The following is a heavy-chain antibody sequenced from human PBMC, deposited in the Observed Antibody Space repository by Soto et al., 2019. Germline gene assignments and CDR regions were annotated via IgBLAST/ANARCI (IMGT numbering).Heavy chain of an antibody. CDR1: GGSISSGGYY. J-gene: IGHJ6*02. Sequence: SETLSLTCTVSGGSISSGGYYWSWIRQHPGKGLEWIGYIYYSGSTYYNPSLKSRVTISVDTSKNQFSLKLSSVTAADTAVYYCAREGRWPGLRIYGMDVWGQGTKVTVSS. CDR3: AREGRWPGLRIYGMDV. D-gene: IGHD2-15*01. CDR2: IYYSGST. V-gene: IGHV4-31*03.